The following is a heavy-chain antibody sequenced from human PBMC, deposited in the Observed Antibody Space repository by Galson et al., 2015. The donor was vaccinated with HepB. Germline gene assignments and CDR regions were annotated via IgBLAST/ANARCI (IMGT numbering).Heavy chain of an antibody. CDR2: IYPGDSDT. V-gene: IGHV5-51*01. J-gene: IGHJ6*02. Sequence: QSGAEVKKPGESLKISCKGSGYSFTSYWIGWVRQMPGKGLEWMGIIYPGDSDTRYSPSFQGQVTISADKSISTAYLQWSSLKASDTAMYYCARHWVGFENWNDPYGMDVWGQGTTVTVSS. CDR3: ARHWVGFENWNDPYGMDV. CDR1: GYSFTSYW. D-gene: IGHD1-1*01.